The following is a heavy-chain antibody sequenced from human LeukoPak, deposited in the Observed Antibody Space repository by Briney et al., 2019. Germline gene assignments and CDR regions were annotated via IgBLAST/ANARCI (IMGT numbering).Heavy chain of an antibody. CDR3: ARDGTYGDYNYYYGLDV. V-gene: IGHV3-48*02. J-gene: IGHJ6*02. D-gene: IGHD4-17*01. CDR2: ISGSSSTI. CDR1: GFTFSPYF. Sequence: GGSLTLTCAGSGFTFSPYFLNWVRQAPGEGLEWVSYISGSSSTIYYADSVKGRFTISRDNAKNSLYLQMNSLRDEDTAVYYCARDGTYGDYNYYYGLDVWGQGTPITVSS.